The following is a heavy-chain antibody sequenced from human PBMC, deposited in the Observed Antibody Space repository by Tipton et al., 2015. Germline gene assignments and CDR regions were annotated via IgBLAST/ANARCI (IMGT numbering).Heavy chain of an antibody. J-gene: IGHJ6*02. CDR1: GFTFGRYG. V-gene: IGHV3-33*01. Sequence: SLRLSCAASGFTFGRYGMHWVRQAPGKGLECVAAIWNDGGHKYSADSVKGRFTIPRDNSRNTLDLQMNSLRTEDTAVYYCARDRAWGMTYGLDVWGQGTTVTVSS. CDR3: ARDRAWGMTYGLDV. CDR2: IWNDGGHK. D-gene: IGHD2-8*02.